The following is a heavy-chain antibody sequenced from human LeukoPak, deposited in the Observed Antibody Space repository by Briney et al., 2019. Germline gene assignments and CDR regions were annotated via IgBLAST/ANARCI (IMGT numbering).Heavy chain of an antibody. CDR2: IYWDDDK. Sequence: SGPTLVKPTQTLTLTCTFSGFSLNTSGVGVGWIRQPPGKALEWLALIYWDDDKRYSPSLKSRLFITKDTFKNQVVLTMTSMDPVDTATYYCAHSERLSWAMDVWGQGTTVTVSS. CDR3: AHSERLSWAMDV. J-gene: IGHJ6*02. CDR1: GFSLNTSGVG. V-gene: IGHV2-5*02. D-gene: IGHD1-1*01.